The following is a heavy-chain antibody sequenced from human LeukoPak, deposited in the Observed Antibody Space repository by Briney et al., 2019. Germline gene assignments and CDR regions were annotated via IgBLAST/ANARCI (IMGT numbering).Heavy chain of an antibody. V-gene: IGHV3-48*04. J-gene: IGHJ6*02. D-gene: IGHD6-19*01. CDR3: ARQMAVAGTWYYYGMDV. CDR2: ISNSGTTM. Sequence: GGSLRLSCSTSGFTFDRHNMNWVRQAPGKGLEWVAFISNSGTTMYYADSVKGRFTISRDNAKNSLYLQMNSLRAEDTAVYYCARQMAVAGTWYYYGMDVWGQGTTVTVSS. CDR1: GFTFDRHN.